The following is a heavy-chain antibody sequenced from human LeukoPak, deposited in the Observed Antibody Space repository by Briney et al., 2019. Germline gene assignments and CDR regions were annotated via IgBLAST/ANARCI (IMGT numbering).Heavy chain of an antibody. CDR2: ISSVGAST. D-gene: IGHD2-21*02. V-gene: IGHV3-23*01. J-gene: IGHJ4*02. CDR1: GFTFSSYA. Sequence: GGSLRLSCAASGFTFSSYAMSWVRQAPGEGLGWVSSISSVGASTYYADSVKGRFTISRDNSKNTLYLQMNSLRAEDTAVYYCVHCGGDCFFFWGQGTLVTVSS. CDR3: VHCGGDCFFF.